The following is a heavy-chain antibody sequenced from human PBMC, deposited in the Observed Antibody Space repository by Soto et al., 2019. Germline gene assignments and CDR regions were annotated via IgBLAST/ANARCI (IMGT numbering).Heavy chain of an antibody. CDR1: GGSISSYY. CDR3: ARGGTTVVKSHFDY. V-gene: IGHV4-59*01. D-gene: IGHD4-17*01. J-gene: IGHJ4*02. Sequence: SETLSLTCTVSGGSISSYYWSWIRQPPGKGLEWIGYIYYSGSTNYNPSLKSRVTISVDTSKNQFSLKLSSVTAADTAVYYCARGGTTVVKSHFDYWGQGTLVTVS. CDR2: IYYSGST.